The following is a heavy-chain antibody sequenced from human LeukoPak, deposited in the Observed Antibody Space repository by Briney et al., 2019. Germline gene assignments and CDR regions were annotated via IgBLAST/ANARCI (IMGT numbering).Heavy chain of an antibody. CDR2: IYGGGDT. CDR3: ASWSIAAADPYHFDY. D-gene: IGHD6-13*01. J-gene: IGHJ4*02. Sequence: PGGSLRLSCAASGFTVTDNYMNWVRQSSGKGLEWVSVIYGGGDTNYADSVKGRFTISRDNAKNSLYLQMNSLRAEDTAVYYCASWSIAAADPYHFDYWGQGTLVTVSS. CDR1: GFTVTDNY. V-gene: IGHV3-53*01.